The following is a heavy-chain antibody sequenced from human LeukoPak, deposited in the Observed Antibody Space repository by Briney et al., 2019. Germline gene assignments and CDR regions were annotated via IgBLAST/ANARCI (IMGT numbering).Heavy chain of an antibody. J-gene: IGHJ4*02. V-gene: IGHV3-23*01. CDR2: ISGSGGST. Sequence: GGSLRLSCAASGFTFSSYAMSWVRQAPGKGLEWVSAISGSGGSTYYADSVKGRFTISRDNSKNTLYLQVNSLRAEDTAVYYCAKGYSSSWSGFSAFDYWGQGTLVTVSS. D-gene: IGHD6-13*01. CDR3: AKGYSSSWSGFSAFDY. CDR1: GFTFSSYA.